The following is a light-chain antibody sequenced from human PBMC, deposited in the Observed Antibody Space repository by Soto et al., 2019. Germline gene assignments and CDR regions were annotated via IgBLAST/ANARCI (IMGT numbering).Light chain of an antibody. CDR3: QQYGSSIKT. Sequence: EIVLTQFPGTLSLSPGERATLSCRASQSVSSIYLAWYQQRPGQPPNLLIFGASNRAPGIPDRFSGSGSGTDFTLSISRLEPEDFAVYYCQQYGSSIKTFGQGTKVDIK. V-gene: IGKV3-20*01. J-gene: IGKJ1*01. CDR1: QSVSSIY. CDR2: GAS.